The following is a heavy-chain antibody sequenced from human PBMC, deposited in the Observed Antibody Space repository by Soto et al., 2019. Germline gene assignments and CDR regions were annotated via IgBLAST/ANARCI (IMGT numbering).Heavy chain of an antibody. J-gene: IGHJ4*02. CDR2: IYWNDDK. V-gene: IGHV2-5*01. CDR1: GFSLSTSGVG. CDR3: AHRRRRSQLLLWFGELKAGFDY. D-gene: IGHD3-10*01. Sequence: SGPTLVNPTQTLTLTCTFSGFSLSTSGVGVGWIRQPPGKALEWLALIYWNDDKRYSPSLKSRLTITKDTSKNQVVLTMTNMDPVDTATYYCAHRRRRSQLLLWFGELKAGFDYWGQGTLVTVSS.